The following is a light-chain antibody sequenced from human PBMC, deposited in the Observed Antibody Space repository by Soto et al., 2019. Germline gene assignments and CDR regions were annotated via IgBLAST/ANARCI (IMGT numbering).Light chain of an antibody. CDR1: QSVGSSY. CDR3: QQYATSPFT. V-gene: IGKV3-20*01. J-gene: IGKJ3*01. CDR2: GAS. Sequence: EIVLTQSPGTLSLSPGERATLSCRASQSVGSSYLAWYQQKPGQAPRVLIYGASSRATGIPDSFSGSGSGTDFTLTISRLEPEDFAVYYCQQYATSPFTFGTGNKVDI.